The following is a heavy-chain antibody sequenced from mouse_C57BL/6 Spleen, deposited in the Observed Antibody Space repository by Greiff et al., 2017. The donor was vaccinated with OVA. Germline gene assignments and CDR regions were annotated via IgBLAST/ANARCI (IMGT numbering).Heavy chain of an antibody. CDR2: ISDGGSYT. CDR3: ARAPITTVVATGMDY. D-gene: IGHD1-1*01. J-gene: IGHJ4*01. Sequence: EVQLVESGGGLVKPGGSLKLSCAASGFTFSSYAMSWVRQTPEKRLEWVATISDGGSYTYYPDNVKGRFTISRDNAKNNLYLQMSHLKSEDTAMYYCARAPITTVVATGMDYWGQGTSVTVSS. V-gene: IGHV5-4*01. CDR1: GFTFSSYA.